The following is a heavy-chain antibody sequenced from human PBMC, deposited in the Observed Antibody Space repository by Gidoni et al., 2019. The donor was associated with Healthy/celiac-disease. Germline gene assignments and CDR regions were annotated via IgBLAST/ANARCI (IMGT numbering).Heavy chain of an antibody. V-gene: IGHV3-30-3*01. CDR1: GFTFSSYA. CDR3: AGLTTVTTYFDY. D-gene: IGHD4-17*01. CDR2: ISYDGSNK. Sequence: QVQLVDSGGGVVQPGRSLRLSCAASGFTFSSYAMHWVRQAPGKGLEWVAVISYDGSNKYYADSVKGRFTISRDNSKNTLYLQMNSLRAEDTAVYYCAGLTTVTTYFDYWGQGTLVTVSS. J-gene: IGHJ4*02.